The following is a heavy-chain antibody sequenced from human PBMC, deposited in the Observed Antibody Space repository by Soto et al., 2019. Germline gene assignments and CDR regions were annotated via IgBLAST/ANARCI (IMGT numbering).Heavy chain of an antibody. V-gene: IGHV3-7*01. J-gene: IGHJ4*02. CDR3: SRSLDS. CDR2: INPDGSEK. Sequence: GVSLRLSCAASGFTFSSFWMDWVRQAPGKGLEWVANINPDGSEKHYVDSVKGRFTISRDNAKNSLYLQMSSLTAEDSALYYCSRSLDSWGQGTRVTV. CDR1: GFTFSSFW.